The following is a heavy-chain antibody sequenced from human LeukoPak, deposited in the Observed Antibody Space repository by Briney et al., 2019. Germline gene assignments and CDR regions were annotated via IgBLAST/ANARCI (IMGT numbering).Heavy chain of an antibody. Sequence: SETLSLTCTGSGGSISSYYWSWIRQPPGKGLVWIGYIYYSGSTNYNPSLKSRVTISVDTSKNQFSLKLSSVTAADTAVYYCARNRHYYDSSGYVSWFDPWGQGTLVTVSS. CDR2: IYYSGST. V-gene: IGHV4-59*01. J-gene: IGHJ5*02. CDR3: ARNRHYYDSSGYVSWFDP. CDR1: GGSISSYY. D-gene: IGHD3-22*01.